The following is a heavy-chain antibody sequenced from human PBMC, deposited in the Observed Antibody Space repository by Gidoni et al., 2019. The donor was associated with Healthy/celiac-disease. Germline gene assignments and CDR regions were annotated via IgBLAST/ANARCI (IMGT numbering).Heavy chain of an antibody. CDR1: GYTLTRYD. V-gene: IGHV1-8*01. CDR2: MNPNSGNT. D-gene: IGHD3-16*02. J-gene: IGHJ4*02. Sequence: VNFCFKASGYTLTRYDINWVRQATGQGLEWMGWMNPNSGNTGYAQKFQGRVTMTRNTSISTAYMELSSLRSEDTAVYYCAREYYDYIWGSYRPEAFDYWGQGTLVTVSS. CDR3: AREYYDYIWGSYRPEAFDY.